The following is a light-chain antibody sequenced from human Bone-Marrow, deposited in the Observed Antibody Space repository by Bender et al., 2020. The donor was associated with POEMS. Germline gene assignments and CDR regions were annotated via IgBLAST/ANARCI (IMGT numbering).Light chain of an antibody. Sequence: QSVLPQPPSVSAAPGQKVTISCSGSSSNIGNNYVSWYQQLPGTAPKLLIYGYNNRPSGVPDRFSGSKSGTSASLAITGLQAEDEGDYYCQSYDNSLGGWVFGGGTKLTVL. V-gene: IGLV1-40*01. CDR3: QSYDNSLGGWV. J-gene: IGLJ3*02. CDR2: GYN. CDR1: SSNIGNNY.